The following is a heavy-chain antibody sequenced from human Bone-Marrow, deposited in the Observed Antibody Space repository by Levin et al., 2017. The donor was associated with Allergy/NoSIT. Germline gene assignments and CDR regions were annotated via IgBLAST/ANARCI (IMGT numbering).Heavy chain of an antibody. CDR2: ITSSGDST. CDR1: GFTFRHYT. J-gene: IGHJ5*02. D-gene: IGHD3-22*01. CDR3: ARDPARGYYDSSGYSGDP. Sequence: GESLKISCAASGFTFRHYTMNWVRQAPGKGLEWVSCITSSGDSTYYADSVKGRFTISRDNAKNSLYLQLNRLRDEDTAMYYCARDPARGYYDSSGYSGDPWGQGTLVTVSS. V-gene: IGHV3-48*02.